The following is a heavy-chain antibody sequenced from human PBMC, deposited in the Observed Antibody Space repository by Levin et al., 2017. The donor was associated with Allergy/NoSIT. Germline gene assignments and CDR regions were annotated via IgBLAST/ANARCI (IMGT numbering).Heavy chain of an antibody. CDR3: ARIARSSWGLYYYYYGMDV. J-gene: IGHJ6*02. Sequence: PVASVKVSCKASGYTFTSYDINWVRQATGQGLEWMGWMNPNSGNTGYAQKFQGRVTMTRNTSISTAYMELSSLRSEDTAVYYCARIARSSWGLYYYYYGMDVWGQGTTVTVSS. CDR1: GYTFTSYD. CDR2: MNPNSGNT. V-gene: IGHV1-8*01. D-gene: IGHD6-13*01.